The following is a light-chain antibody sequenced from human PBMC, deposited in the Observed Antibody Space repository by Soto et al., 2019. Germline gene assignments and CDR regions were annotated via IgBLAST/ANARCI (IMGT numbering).Light chain of an antibody. Sequence: DSEVIRSRSTMSTSVGDRVALTCRASQSISNWLAWYQQKPGKLPRLLIYQASTLESGAPSRFSGSGSGTEFTLTISSLQPEDFATYYCEPLNTYPFTFGVGTKV. CDR2: QAS. CDR1: QSISNW. J-gene: IGKJ4*01. CDR3: EPLNTYPFT. V-gene: IGKV1-5*03.